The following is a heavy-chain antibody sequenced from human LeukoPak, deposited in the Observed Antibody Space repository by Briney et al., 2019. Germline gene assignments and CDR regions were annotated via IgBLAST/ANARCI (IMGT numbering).Heavy chain of an antibody. D-gene: IGHD3-10*01. V-gene: IGHV1-2*02. CDR1: GYTFTDYY. CDR2: MNPNSGAT. Sequence: ASVKVSCKASGYTFTDYYMHWVRQAPGQGLEWMGWMNPNSGATIYAQKFQGRVTMTEDTSTDTAYMELSSLRSEDTAVYYCATDLGGGGSGIFDYWGQGTLVTVSS. CDR3: ATDLGGGGSGIFDY. J-gene: IGHJ4*02.